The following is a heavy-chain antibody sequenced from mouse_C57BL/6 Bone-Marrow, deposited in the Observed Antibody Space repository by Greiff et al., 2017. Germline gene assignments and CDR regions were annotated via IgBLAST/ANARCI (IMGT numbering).Heavy chain of an antibody. V-gene: IGHV5-9*01. D-gene: IGHD2-1*01. CDR2: ISGGGGNT. CDR3: ARHSPYYYFSFAY. J-gene: IGHJ3*01. Sequence: EVKLVESGGGLVKPGGSLKLSCAASGFTFSSYTMSWVRQTPEKRLEWVATISGGGGNTYYPDSVKGRFTISRDNAKNTLYLQMSSLRSEDTALYYCARHSPYYYFSFAYWGQGTLVTVSA. CDR1: GFTFSSYT.